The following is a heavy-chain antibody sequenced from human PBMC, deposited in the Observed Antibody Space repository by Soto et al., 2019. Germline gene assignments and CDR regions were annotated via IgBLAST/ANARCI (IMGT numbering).Heavy chain of an antibody. J-gene: IGHJ5*01. V-gene: IGHV4-59*12. CDR2: IYYSGST. D-gene: IGHD6-13*01. CDR1: GGSISSYY. CDR3: VQYSSSWHNWFAS. Sequence: SETLSLTCTVSGGSISSYYWSWIRQPPGKGLEWIGYIYYSGSTNYNPSLKSRVTISVDTSKNQFSLKLSSVTAADTAVYFCVQYSSSWHNWFASPAQRTLVIVSS.